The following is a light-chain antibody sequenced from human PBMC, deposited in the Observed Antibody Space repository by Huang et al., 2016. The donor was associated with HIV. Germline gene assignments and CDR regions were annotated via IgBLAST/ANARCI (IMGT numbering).Light chain of an antibody. Sequence: EIVLTQSPATLSLSPGERATLSCRASQRVSSYLAWYQQKPGQAPGLLIYDASNRATGSPARFSGSGSGTDFSLTISSLEPEDFAVYYCQQRSTWPPRFTFGPGTKVDIK. V-gene: IGKV3-11*01. CDR2: DAS. J-gene: IGKJ3*01. CDR3: QQRSTWPPRFT. CDR1: QRVSSY.